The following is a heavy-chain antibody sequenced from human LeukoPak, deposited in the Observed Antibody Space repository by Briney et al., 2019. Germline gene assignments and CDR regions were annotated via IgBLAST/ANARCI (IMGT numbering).Heavy chain of an antibody. CDR1: GYTFTSYG. J-gene: IGHJ5*02. V-gene: IGHV1-18*01. D-gene: IGHD3-3*01. CDR3: ARDYDFWSGLNWSDP. CDR2: ISAYNGNT. Sequence: ASVKVSCKASGYTFTSYGISWVRQAPGQGLEWMGWISAYNGNTNYAQKLQGRVTMTTDTSTSTAYMELRSLRSDDTAVYYCARDYDFWSGLNWSDPWGQGTLVTVSS.